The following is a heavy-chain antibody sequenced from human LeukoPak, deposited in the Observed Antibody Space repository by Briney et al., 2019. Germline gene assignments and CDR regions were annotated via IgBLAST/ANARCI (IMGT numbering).Heavy chain of an antibody. CDR1: GYTFTNYG. Sequence: GASVKVSCKTSGYTFTNYGISWVRQAPGLGLEWMGWISAYNGNTNYAQKVQGRVTMTTDTSTSTAHMELRGLRFDDTAVYYCARDQSVRLLQTSSTYFKHVFAIWGQGSMVIVSS. CDR2: ISAYNGNT. CDR3: ARDQSVRLLQTSSTYFKHVFAI. J-gene: IGHJ3*02. D-gene: IGHD6-13*01. V-gene: IGHV1-18*01.